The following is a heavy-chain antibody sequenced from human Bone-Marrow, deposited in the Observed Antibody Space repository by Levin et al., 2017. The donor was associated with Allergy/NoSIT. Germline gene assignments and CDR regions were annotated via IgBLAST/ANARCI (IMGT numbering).Heavy chain of an antibody. CDR2: ISWNAEIT. CDR1: GFTFDDYT. D-gene: IGHD1-26*01. CDR3: VKDGYSRAWVGGPFQH. J-gene: IGHJ1*01. V-gene: IGHV3-43*01. Sequence: PGGSLRLSCAASGFTFDDYTMHWVRQAPGKGLEWVSLISWNAEITTYADSVKGRFTISRDNSKNSLFLQMNSLRTEDTAFYYCVKDGYSRAWVGGPFQHWGQGTLVTVSS.